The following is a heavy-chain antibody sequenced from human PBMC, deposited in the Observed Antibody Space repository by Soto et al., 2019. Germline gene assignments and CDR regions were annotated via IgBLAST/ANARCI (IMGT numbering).Heavy chain of an antibody. Sequence: EVQLLESGGALVQPGGSLRLSCAASGFAVNSDYMSWVRQAPGKGLEWVSVIFGGGTTYYSDSVKGRFTISRDNSKNTVFLQMNSLRAEDTAVYYCVRTSSYWGQGTRVIVSS. V-gene: IGHV3-53*01. CDR3: VRTSSY. CDR1: GFAVNSDY. D-gene: IGHD2-2*01. CDR2: IFGGGTT. J-gene: IGHJ4*02.